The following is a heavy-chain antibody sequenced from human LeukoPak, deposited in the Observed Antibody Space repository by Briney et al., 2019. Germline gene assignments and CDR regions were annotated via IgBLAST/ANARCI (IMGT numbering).Heavy chain of an antibody. V-gene: IGHV3-23*01. D-gene: IGHD2-15*01. CDR3: AKQLGYCSDGSCYFPY. J-gene: IGHJ4*02. CDR1: GFTFSSYA. CDR2: ISNNGGYT. Sequence: QPRGSLRLSCAASGFTFSSYAMSWVRQAPGQGLEWVSAISNNGGYTYYADSVQGRFTISGANSKSTLCLQLNSLRAEDTAVYYCAKQLGYCSDGSCYFPYWGQGTLVTVSS.